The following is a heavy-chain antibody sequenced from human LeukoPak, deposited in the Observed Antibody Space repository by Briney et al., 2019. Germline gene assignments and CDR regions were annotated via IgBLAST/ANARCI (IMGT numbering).Heavy chain of an antibody. J-gene: IGHJ4*02. CDR3: ATQPDFWSGYSDDY. CDR1: GFTFSSYA. Sequence: GGSLRLSCAASGFTFSSYAMSWVRQAPGKGLEWVSAISGSGGSTYYADSVKGRFTISRDNSKDTLYLQMNSLRAEDTAVYYCATQPDFWSGYSDDYWGQGTLVTVSS. D-gene: IGHD3-3*01. CDR2: ISGSGGST. V-gene: IGHV3-23*01.